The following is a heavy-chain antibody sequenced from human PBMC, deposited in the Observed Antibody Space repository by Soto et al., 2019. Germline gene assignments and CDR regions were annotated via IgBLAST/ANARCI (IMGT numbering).Heavy chain of an antibody. CDR1: RFTFSSYA. CDR3: ARAAAYFYHYYYAMDV. Sequence: LGGSLRLSCAASRFTFSSYAMDWVRQAPGKGLEWVAVISHDGSEKYYGDSVKGRFTISRDNPKNTVYLQMNSLRPEDTAVYYCARAAAYFYHYYYAMDVWGQGTAVTVSS. J-gene: IGHJ6*02. CDR2: ISHDGSEK. V-gene: IGHV3-30-3*01. D-gene: IGHD6-13*01.